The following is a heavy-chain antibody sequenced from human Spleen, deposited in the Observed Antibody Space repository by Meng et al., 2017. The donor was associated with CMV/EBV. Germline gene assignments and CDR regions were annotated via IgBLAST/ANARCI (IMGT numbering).Heavy chain of an antibody. CDR1: GGSFGGYY. D-gene: IGHD3-3*01. J-gene: IGHJ4*02. CDR2: FYHRGTI. V-gene: IGHV4-34*01. CDR3: ATSNKFLRFLE. Sequence: SETLSLTCAVSGGSFGGYYWSWIRQPPGEGLEWIATFYHRGTIYYNPSLKSRVTISVDTSNKLFSLKPSSATAADTAVYYCATSNKFLRFLEWGQGTLVTVSS.